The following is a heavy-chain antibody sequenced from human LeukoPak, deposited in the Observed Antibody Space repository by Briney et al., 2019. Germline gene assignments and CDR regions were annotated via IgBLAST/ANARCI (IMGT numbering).Heavy chain of an antibody. CDR3: ARGSGYSYGMDFDY. CDR2: IIPIFGTA. J-gene: IGHJ4*02. D-gene: IGHD5-18*01. V-gene: IGHV1-69*13. CDR1: GYTFTSYA. Sequence: GASVKVSCKASGYTFTSYAISWVRQAPGQGLEWMGGIIPIFGTANYAQKFQGRVTITADGSTSTAYMELSSLRSEDTAVYYCARGSGYSYGMDFDYWGQGTLVTVSS.